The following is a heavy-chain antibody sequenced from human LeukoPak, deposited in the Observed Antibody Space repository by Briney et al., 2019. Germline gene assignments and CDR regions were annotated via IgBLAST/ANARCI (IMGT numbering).Heavy chain of an antibody. D-gene: IGHD5-24*01. J-gene: IGHJ6*03. CDR2: ISSSSSYI. Sequence: GGSLRLSCAASGFTFSSYSMNWVRQAPGKVLEWVSSISSSSSYIYYADSVKGRFTISRDNAKNSLYLQMNSLRAEDTAVYYCARAKEMATILGYYMDVWGKGTTVTVSS. V-gene: IGHV3-21*01. CDR1: GFTFSSYS. CDR3: ARAKEMATILGYYMDV.